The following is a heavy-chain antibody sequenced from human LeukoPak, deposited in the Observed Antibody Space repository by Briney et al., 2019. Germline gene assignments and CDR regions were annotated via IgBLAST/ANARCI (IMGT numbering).Heavy chain of an antibody. CDR3: ARGPATIRGGRFDY. J-gene: IGHJ4*02. Sequence: SVKVSCKASGYTFTSYGISWVRQAPGQGLEWMGRIIPILGIANYAQKFQGRVTITADKSTSTAYMELSSLRSEDTAVYYCARGPATIRGGRFDYWGQGTLAPSPQ. D-gene: IGHD5-24*01. V-gene: IGHV1-69*04. CDR1: GYTFTSYG. CDR2: IIPILGIA.